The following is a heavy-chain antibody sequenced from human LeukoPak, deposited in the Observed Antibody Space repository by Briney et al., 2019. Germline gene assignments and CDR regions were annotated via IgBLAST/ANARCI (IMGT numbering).Heavy chain of an antibody. CDR3: AKDQEAYSSSWYDY. CDR2: ISGSGDYT. Sequence: GGSLRLSCAASGFTVSSNYMSWVRQAPGKGLEWVSAISGSGDYTYYADSVKGRFTVSRDNSKSTLNLQINSLRAEDTALYYCAKDQEAYSSSWYDYWGQGTLVTVPS. D-gene: IGHD6-13*01. J-gene: IGHJ4*02. V-gene: IGHV3-23*01. CDR1: GFTVSSNY.